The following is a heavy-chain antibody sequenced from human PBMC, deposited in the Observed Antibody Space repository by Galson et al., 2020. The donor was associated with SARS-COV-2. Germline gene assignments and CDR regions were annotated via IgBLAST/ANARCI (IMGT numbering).Heavy chain of an antibody. CDR2: ISWNSGSI. CDR3: AKLPHTYSSVSY. Sequence: GGSLRLSCAASGFTFDDYAMHWVRQAPGKGLEWVSGISWNSGSIGYPDSVKGRFTISRDNAKNSLYLQMNSLRAEDTALYYCAKLPHTYSSVSYWCQGTLVTVSS. V-gene: IGHV3-9*01. D-gene: IGHD6-19*01. J-gene: IGHJ4*02. CDR1: GFTFDDYA.